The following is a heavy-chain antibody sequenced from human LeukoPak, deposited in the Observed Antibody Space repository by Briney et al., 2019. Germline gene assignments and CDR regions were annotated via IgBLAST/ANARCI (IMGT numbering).Heavy chain of an antibody. V-gene: IGHV3-7*01. J-gene: IGHJ4*02. Sequence: GGSLRLSCAASGFTFSSYWMSWVRQAPGKGLEWVANIKQDGSEKYYVDSVKGRFAISRDNAKKSLYLQMNILRAEDTAVYYCARDVGRSSWSDYWGQGTLVTVSS. CDR1: GFTFSSYW. CDR2: IKQDGSEK. CDR3: ARDVGRSSWSDY. D-gene: IGHD6-19*01.